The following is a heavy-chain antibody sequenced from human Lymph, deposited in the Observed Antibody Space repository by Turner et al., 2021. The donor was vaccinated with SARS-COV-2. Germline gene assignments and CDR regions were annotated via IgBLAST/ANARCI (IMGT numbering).Heavy chain of an antibody. J-gene: IGHJ6*02. CDR3: ATGPYDFWSGPSPGYYGMDV. CDR1: GYTLTEVP. CDR2: FDPEDGET. V-gene: IGHV1-24*01. D-gene: IGHD3-3*01. Sequence: QVQLVQSGAEVKKPGASVKVSCKVSGYTLTEVPMHWVRQAPGKGLEWMGGFDPEDGETIYAQKVQGRVTMTEDTSTDTADMELSSLRSEDTAVYYCATGPYDFWSGPSPGYYGMDVWGQGTTVTVSS.